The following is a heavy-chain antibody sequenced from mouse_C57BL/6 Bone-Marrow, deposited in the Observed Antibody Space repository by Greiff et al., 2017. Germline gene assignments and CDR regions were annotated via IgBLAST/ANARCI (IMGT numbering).Heavy chain of an antibody. J-gene: IGHJ4*01. V-gene: IGHV1-39*01. Sequence: VQLQQSGPELVKPGASVKISCKASGYSFTDYNLNWVKQSNGQSLEWIGVINPTYGTTSYNQKFKGKATLTVDQSSSTAYMQLHSLTSEDSAVYYCARGYDYDYDMDYWGQGTSVTVSS. CDR3: ARGYDYDYDMDY. D-gene: IGHD2-4*01. CDR2: INPTYGTT. CDR1: GYSFTDYN.